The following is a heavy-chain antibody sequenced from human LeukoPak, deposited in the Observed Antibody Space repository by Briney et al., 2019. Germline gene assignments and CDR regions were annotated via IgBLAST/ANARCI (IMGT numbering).Heavy chain of an antibody. CDR2: ISTYNGNT. D-gene: IGHD2-15*01. CDR3: ARDGGHCSGGSCYYYYGMDV. Sequence: ASVKVSCKASGYTFTSYVISWVRQAPAQGLEWLGWISTYNGNTNYAQEVQGRVIMTRDTSTSTAYMELRGLRSDDTAVYYCARDGGHCSGGSCYYYYGMDVWGQGTTVTVSS. V-gene: IGHV1-18*01. CDR1: GYTFTSYV. J-gene: IGHJ6*02.